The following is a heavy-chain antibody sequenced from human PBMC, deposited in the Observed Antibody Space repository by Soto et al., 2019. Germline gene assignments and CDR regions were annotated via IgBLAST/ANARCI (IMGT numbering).Heavy chain of an antibody. D-gene: IGHD2-21*02. CDR2: IRSKAYGGTT. J-gene: IGHJ3*02. Sequence: GGSLRLSCTASGFTFGDYAMSWFRQAPGKGLEWVGFIRSKAYGGTTEYAASVKGRFTISRDDSKSIAYLQMNSLKTEDTAVYYCTREEGDRNDAFDIWGQGTMVTVSS. CDR3: TREEGDRNDAFDI. V-gene: IGHV3-49*03. CDR1: GFTFGDYA.